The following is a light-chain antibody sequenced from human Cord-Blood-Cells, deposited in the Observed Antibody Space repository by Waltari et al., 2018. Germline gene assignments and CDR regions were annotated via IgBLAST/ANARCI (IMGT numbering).Light chain of an antibody. CDR1: QGISSY. J-gene: IGKJ2*01. CDR3: QQLTL. CDR2: AAS. V-gene: IGKV1-9*01. Sequence: IQLTQSPSSLSASVGDRVTITCRASQGISSYLAWYQQKPGKAPKLLIYAASTLQSGVPSRFSGSGSWTDFTLTISSLQPEDFATYYCQQLTLFGQGTKLEIQ.